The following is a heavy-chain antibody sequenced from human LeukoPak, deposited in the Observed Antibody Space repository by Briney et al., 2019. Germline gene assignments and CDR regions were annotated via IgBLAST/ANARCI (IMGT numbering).Heavy chain of an antibody. CDR1: GFTFSSYS. Sequence: PGGSLRLSCAASGFTFSSYSMNWVRQAPGKGLEWVSSISSSGSTIYYADSVKGRFTISRDNAKNSLYLQMNSLRAEDTAVYYCARVFQGHEGEFDFWGQGTLVTVSS. V-gene: IGHV3-48*04. CDR3: ARVFQGHEGEFDF. J-gene: IGHJ4*02. CDR2: ISSSGSTI. D-gene: IGHD1-26*01.